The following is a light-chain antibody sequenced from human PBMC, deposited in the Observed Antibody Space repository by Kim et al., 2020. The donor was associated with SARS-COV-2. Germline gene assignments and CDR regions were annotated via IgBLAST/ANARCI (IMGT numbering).Light chain of an antibody. Sequence: EIVMTQSPATLSVSPGERATLSCRASQSVNSFLAWYKQKAGQAPRLLIYDASTRATGIPARFSGSASGTEFTLTISSLQPEDFAVYYCQQYNNWPPSFGQGTKLEI. CDR3: QQYNNWPPS. CDR2: DAS. V-gene: IGKV3-15*01. CDR1: QSVNSF. J-gene: IGKJ2*03.